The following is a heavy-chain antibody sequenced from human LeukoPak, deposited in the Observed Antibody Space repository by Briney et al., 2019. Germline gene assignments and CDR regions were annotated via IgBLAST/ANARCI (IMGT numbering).Heavy chain of an antibody. CDR1: GCTFSTYP. CDR2: INSGSDSN. V-gene: IGHV3-11*06. D-gene: IGHD6-6*01. Sequence: GGSLTLSCVASGCTFSTYPMSWVRQARGKGLECVSYINSGSDSNNYAVSVRGRITICTDDTKNLLFLRMDSLRAEDTAVYYCARGIRSSSTYDLWGRGTLVTVST. J-gene: IGHJ5*02. CDR3: ARGIRSSSTYDL.